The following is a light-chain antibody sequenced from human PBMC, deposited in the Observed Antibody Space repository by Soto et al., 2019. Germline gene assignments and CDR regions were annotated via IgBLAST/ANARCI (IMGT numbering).Light chain of an antibody. J-gene: IGKJ5*01. Sequence: IQLTQSPSSLYASVGDRVTITCRATQGISNFLVWYQQKPGKAPKLLIYAASTLQSGVPSRFSGSGAGTDFTLTIGSLQPEDFATYYCQQLYSYPLTFGQGTRLESK. CDR2: AAS. CDR3: QQLYSYPLT. CDR1: QGISNF. V-gene: IGKV1-9*01.